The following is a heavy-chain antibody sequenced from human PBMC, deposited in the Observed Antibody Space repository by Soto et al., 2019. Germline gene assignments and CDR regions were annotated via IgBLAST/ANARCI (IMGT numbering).Heavy chain of an antibody. CDR1: GDSLTNNHW. CDR2: IWHTGRP. J-gene: IGHJ4*01. CDR3: VRDSRTGCSSINCYMH. D-gene: IGHD2-15*01. V-gene: IGHV4-4*02. Sequence: QLQLRESGPGLVQPSGTLSLTCDVSGDSLTNNHWWSWFRQAPGKGLEWIGEIWHTGRPNYNPSLKSRVAISIDKSNNQFSLKLSSVTAEDTAVYYCVRDSRTGCSSINCYMHWGHGTLVTVSS.